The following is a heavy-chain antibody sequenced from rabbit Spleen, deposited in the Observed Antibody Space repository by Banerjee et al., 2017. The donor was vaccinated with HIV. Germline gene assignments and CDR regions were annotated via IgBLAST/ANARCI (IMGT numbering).Heavy chain of an antibody. CDR1: GFSFSTSYY. V-gene: IGHV1S45*01. CDR2: IDTDSGST. CDR3: ARDGFVSAAYSTRDL. Sequence: QQQLVESGGGLVQPEGSLTLTCTASGFSFSTSYYMYWVRQAPGKGLEWIGSIDTDSGSTWYASWAKGRFTITKTSSTTVTLQMTSLTAADTATYFCARDGFVSAAYSTRDLWGPGTLVTVS. D-gene: IGHD6-1*01. J-gene: IGHJ4*01.